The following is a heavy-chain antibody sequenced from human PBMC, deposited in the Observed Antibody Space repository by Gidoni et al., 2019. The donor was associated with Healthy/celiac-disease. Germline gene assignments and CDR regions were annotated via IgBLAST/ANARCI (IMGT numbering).Heavy chain of an antibody. CDR1: GFTFSSYA. Sequence: EVQLLESGGGLVQPGGSLRLSCAASGFTFSSYAMSWVRQAPGKGLEWVSAISGSGGSTYYADSVKGRFTISRDNSKTTLYLQMNSLRAEDTAVYYCAKEFYDSSGYYPAGAFDIWGQGTMVTVSS. V-gene: IGHV3-23*01. D-gene: IGHD3-22*01. CDR3: AKEFYDSSGYYPAGAFDI. CDR2: ISGSGGST. J-gene: IGHJ3*02.